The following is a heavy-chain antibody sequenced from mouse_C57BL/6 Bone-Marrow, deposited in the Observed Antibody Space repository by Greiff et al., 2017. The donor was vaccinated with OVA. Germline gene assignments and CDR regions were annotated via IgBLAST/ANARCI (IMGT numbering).Heavy chain of an antibody. CDR1: GYTFTDYN. Sequence: EVQLQESGPELVKPGASVKIPCKASGYTFTDYNMDWVKQSHGKSLEWIGEINPNNGGTNYNQKFKGKATLTVDKTSRAAYMELRSLTSEDTAVYYCARNYGNSADYWGQGTTLTVSS. D-gene: IGHD2-1*01. CDR2: INPNNGGT. J-gene: IGHJ2*01. CDR3: ARNYGNSADY. V-gene: IGHV1-18*01.